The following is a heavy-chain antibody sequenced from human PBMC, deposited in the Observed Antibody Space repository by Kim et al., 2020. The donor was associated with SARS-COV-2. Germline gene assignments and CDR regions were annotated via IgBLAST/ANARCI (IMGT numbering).Heavy chain of an antibody. CDR1: GGSISSSSYY. CDR3: ARLLSTYYYGSGSYYTPWFDP. V-gene: IGHV4-39*01. Sequence: SETLSLTCTVSGGSISSSSYYWGWIRQPPGKGLEWIGSIYYSGSTYYNPSLKSRVTISVDTSKNQFSLKLSSVTAADTAVYYCARLLSTYYYGSGSYYTPWFDPWGQGTLVTVSS. J-gene: IGHJ5*02. CDR2: IYYSGST. D-gene: IGHD3-10*01.